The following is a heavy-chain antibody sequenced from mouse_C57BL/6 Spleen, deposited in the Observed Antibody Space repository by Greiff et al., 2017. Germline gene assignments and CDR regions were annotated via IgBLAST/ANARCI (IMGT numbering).Heavy chain of an antibody. Sequence: EVQRVESGEGLVKPGGSLKLSCAASGFTFSSYAMSWVRQTPEKRLEWVAYISSGGDYIYYADTVKGRFTISRDNARNTLYLQMSSLKSEDTAMYYCTRAYGSSYFDYWGQGTTLTVSS. CDR1: GFTFSSYA. V-gene: IGHV5-9-1*02. CDR3: TRAYGSSYFDY. J-gene: IGHJ2*01. D-gene: IGHD1-1*01. CDR2: ISSGGDYI.